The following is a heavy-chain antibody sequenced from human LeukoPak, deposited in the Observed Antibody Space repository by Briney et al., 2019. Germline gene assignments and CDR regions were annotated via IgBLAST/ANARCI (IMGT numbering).Heavy chain of an antibody. J-gene: IGHJ4*02. CDR3: AGAEVGYYYGSGSYYKPHFDY. CDR2: LTPIFGTA. CDR1: GHTFRSYA. V-gene: IGHV1-69*01. D-gene: IGHD3-10*01. Sequence: SVSVFCKSSGHTFRSYAISWVRQARRQGLEWMGGLTPIFGTANYAQKFQGRVTITADESTSTAYMELSSLRSEDTAVYYCAGAEVGYYYGSGSYYKPHFDYWGQGTLVTVSS.